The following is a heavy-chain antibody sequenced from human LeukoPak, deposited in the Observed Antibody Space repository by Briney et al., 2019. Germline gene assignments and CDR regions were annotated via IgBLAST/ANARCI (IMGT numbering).Heavy chain of an antibody. CDR3: AREPYSGSYGDSYSYDMDV. CDR1: GFIFEVYG. V-gene: IGHV3-20*04. CDR2: ITSTGSDT. Sequence: GGSLRLSCAPSGFIFEVYGMRGGREVPGEGLGWVSPITSTGSDTFYAESVKSRFTISRDNAQNSLYLQMKRLRAEDTAIYYCAREPYSGSYGDSYSYDMDVWGKGTTVTIS. D-gene: IGHD1-26*01. J-gene: IGHJ6*03.